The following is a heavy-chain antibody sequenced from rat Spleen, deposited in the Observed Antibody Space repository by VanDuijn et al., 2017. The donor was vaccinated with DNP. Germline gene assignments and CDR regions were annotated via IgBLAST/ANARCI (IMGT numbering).Heavy chain of an antibody. J-gene: IGHJ4*01. CDR1: GFIFSNHW. CDR2: ITNTGGST. CDR3: TRVPRWGGYRDVMDA. V-gene: IGHV5-31*01. Sequence: EVQLVESGGGPVQPGRSLKLSCLASGFIFSNHWMTWIRQAPGKGLEWVASITNTGGSTYYPDSVKGRFTISRDTAKSTLYLQMNSLRSEDTATYYCTRVPRWGGYRDVMDAWGQGASVTVSS. D-gene: IGHD1-11*01.